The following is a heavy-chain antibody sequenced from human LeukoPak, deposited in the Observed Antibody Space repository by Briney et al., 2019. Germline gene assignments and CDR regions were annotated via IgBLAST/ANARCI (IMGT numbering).Heavy chain of an antibody. V-gene: IGHV4-39*02. CDR3: ARDGYSSGWGLDY. J-gene: IGHJ4*02. D-gene: IGHD6-19*01. CDR1: GGSISSSSYY. Sequence: SETLSLTCTVSGGSISSSSYYWGWIRQPPGKGLEWIGSIYYSGSTYYNPSLKSRVTTSVDTSKNQFSLKLSSVTAADTAVYYCARDGYSSGWGLDYWGQGTLVTVSS. CDR2: IYYSGST.